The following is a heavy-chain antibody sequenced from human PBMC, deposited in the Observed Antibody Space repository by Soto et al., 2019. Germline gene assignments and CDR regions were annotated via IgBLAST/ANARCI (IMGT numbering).Heavy chain of an antibody. D-gene: IGHD3-22*01. V-gene: IGHV4-39*01. J-gene: IGHJ5*02. CDR3: ARQGITMIVVVVTDNWFDP. Sequence: SDTLSLTCSVSGDSISNNNYYWGWIRQPPGKALEWIGSIHYSGSTYYNPSLKSRVTISADTTKTQFSLKLRSVTAADTAVYYCARQGITMIVVVVTDNWFDPWGQGTLVTVSS. CDR2: IHYSGST. CDR1: GDSISNNNYY.